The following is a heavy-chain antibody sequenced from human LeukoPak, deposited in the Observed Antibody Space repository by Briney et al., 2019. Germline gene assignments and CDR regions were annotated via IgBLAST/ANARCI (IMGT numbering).Heavy chain of an antibody. J-gene: IGHJ4*02. CDR1: GGSISSSNW. CDR3: ARDHGSGSLVDY. D-gene: IGHD3-10*01. Sequence: SETLSLTCAVSGGSISSSNWWSWVRQPPGKGLEWIGEIYHSGSTNYNPSLKSRVTISVDKSKNQFSLKLRSVTAADTAVYYCARDHGSGSLVDYWGQGTLVTVSS. CDR2: IYHSGST. V-gene: IGHV4-4*02.